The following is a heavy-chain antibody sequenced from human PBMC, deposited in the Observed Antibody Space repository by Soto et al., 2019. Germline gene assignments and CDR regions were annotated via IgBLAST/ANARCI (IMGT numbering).Heavy chain of an antibody. D-gene: IGHD5-18*01. CDR3: ANGESGGYTYSVYIDY. J-gene: IGHJ4*02. CDR2: VIPMLGRT. Sequence: HVQLEQSGAEAKMPGSSVKVSCKASGGTFTDYTFSWVRQAPGQGLEWMGRVIPMLGRTNYAQSFQGRITITADKSTSTVYMELSSLRPEDTAVYFCANGESGGYTYSVYIDYWGQGTLVTVSS. V-gene: IGHV1-69*02. CDR1: GGTFTDYT.